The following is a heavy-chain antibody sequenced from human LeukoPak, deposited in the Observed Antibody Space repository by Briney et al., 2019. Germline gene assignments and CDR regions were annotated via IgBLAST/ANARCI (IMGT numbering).Heavy chain of an antibody. CDR1: GFTFDYSA. V-gene: IGHV3-23*01. Sequence: PGGSLRLSCAASGFTFDYSAMTWVRQAPEKGLEWVSTINTGDITFYANSVKGRFTISRDNSKNALFLQMNSLRAEDTAVYYCARDVAAPGGVYFDYWGQGTLVTVSS. CDR2: INTGDIT. D-gene: IGHD3-16*01. J-gene: IGHJ4*02. CDR3: ARDVAAPGGVYFDY.